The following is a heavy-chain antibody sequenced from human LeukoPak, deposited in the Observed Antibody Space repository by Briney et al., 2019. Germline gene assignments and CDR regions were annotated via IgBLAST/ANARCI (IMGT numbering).Heavy chain of an antibody. V-gene: IGHV1-24*01. J-gene: IGHJ3*02. CDR3: ATDLPGNDAFDI. Sequence: ASVKVSCKVSGYTLTELSMHWVRQAPGKGLEWMGGFDPEDGETIYAQKFQGRVTMTEDTSTDTAYMELSSLRSEDTAVYYCATDLPGNDAFDIWGQGQWSPSLQ. CDR1: GYTLTELS. D-gene: IGHD3-10*01. CDR2: FDPEDGET.